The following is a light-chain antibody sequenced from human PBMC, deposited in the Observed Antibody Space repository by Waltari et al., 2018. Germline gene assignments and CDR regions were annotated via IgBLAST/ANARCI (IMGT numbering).Light chain of an antibody. CDR1: QSVLYSSNNKNY. Sequence: DIVMTQSPDSLAVSLGERATSNCKYSQSVLYSSNNKNYLAWYQQKPGQPPKLLIYWASTRESGVPDRFSGSGSGTDFTLTISSLQAEDVAVYYCQQYYSTPLTFGQGTKVEIK. CDR3: QQYYSTPLT. V-gene: IGKV4-1*01. J-gene: IGKJ1*01. CDR2: WAS.